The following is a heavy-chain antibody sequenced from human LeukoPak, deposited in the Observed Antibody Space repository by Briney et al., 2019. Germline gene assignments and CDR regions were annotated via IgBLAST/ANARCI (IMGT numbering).Heavy chain of an antibody. D-gene: IGHD3-16*02. Sequence: PSETLPLTCTVSGGSISSYYWSWIRQPPGKGLEWIGYIYYSGSTNYNPSLKSRVTISVDTSKNQFSLKLSSVTAADTAVYYCARGSMITFGGVIVPFGYWGQGTLVTVSS. CDR1: GGSISSYY. CDR3: ARGSMITFGGVIVPFGY. CDR2: IYYSGST. J-gene: IGHJ4*02. V-gene: IGHV4-59*01.